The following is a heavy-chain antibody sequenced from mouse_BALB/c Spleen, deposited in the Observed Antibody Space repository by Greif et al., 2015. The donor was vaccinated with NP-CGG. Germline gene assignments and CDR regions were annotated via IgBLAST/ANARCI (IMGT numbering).Heavy chain of an antibody. CDR3: ARWTMVGAMDY. CDR2: IYPGNVNT. D-gene: IGHD2-1*01. Sequence: VQLQQSGPELVKPGASVRISCKASGYTFTSYYIHWVKQRPGQGLEWIGWIYPGNVNTKYNEKFKGKATLTADKSSSTAYMQLSSLTSEDSAVYFCARWTMVGAMDYWGQGTSVTVSS. V-gene: IGHV1S56*01. J-gene: IGHJ4*01. CDR1: GYTFTSYY.